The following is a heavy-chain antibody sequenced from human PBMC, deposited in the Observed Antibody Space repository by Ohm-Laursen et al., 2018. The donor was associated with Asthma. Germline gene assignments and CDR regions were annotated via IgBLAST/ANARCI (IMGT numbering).Heavy chain of an antibody. CDR1: GFTFSNFD. V-gene: IGHV3-13*01. CDR3: ARIGPEWELPGREYSLHH. J-gene: IGHJ1*01. CDR2: IGSAGHT. D-gene: IGHD1-26*01. Sequence: SLRLSCAASGFTFSNFDMHWVRQVTGRGLEWVAAIGSAGHTYYPDSVRGRFTTSRDNARNSVYLQMNSLRAEDTALYYCARIGPEWELPGREYSLHHWGEGTLVTVSS.